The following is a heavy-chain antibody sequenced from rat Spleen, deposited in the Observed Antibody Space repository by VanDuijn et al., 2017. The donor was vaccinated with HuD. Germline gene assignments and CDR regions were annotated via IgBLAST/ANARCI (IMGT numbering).Heavy chain of an antibody. Sequence: EVQLVESDGGLVQPGRSLKLSCAASGFTFSDYYMAWVRQAPTKGLEWVATISYEGSSTYYRDSVKGRFPISRDNAKSTLYLQMDSLRSEDTATYYCARHRVTTVVADYFDYWGQGVMVTVSS. D-gene: IGHD1-1*01. CDR3: ARHRVTTVVADYFDY. CDR1: GFTFSDYY. J-gene: IGHJ2*01. CDR2: ISYEGSST. V-gene: IGHV5-29*01.